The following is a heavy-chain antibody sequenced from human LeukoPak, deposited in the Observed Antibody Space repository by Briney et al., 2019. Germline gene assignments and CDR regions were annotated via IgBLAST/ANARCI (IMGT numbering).Heavy chain of an antibody. J-gene: IGHJ6*03. Sequence: SVKVSCKASGGTFSSYAISWVRQAPGQGLEWMGGIIPIFGTANYAQKFQGRVTITTDESTSTAYMELSSLRSEDTAVYYCARDRDFRYYMDVWGKGTTVTVSS. D-gene: IGHD3/OR15-3a*01. CDR2: IIPIFGTA. CDR3: ARDRDFRYYMDV. CDR1: GGTFSSYA. V-gene: IGHV1-69*05.